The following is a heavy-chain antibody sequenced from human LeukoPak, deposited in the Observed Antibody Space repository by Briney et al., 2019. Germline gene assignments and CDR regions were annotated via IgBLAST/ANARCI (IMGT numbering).Heavy chain of an antibody. CDR2: ISGSGGVT. CDR1: GFTFSSNA. V-gene: IGHV3-23*01. J-gene: IGHJ6*02. Sequence: GGSLRLSCAASGFTFSSNAMSWVRQAPGKGLEWVSSISGSGGVTYYADSVKGRFTISRDNSKNTLYLQMNSLRAEDTAVYYCAKERWELQGEFYHYYGMGVWGQGTTVTVSS. CDR3: AKERWELQGEFYHYYGMGV. D-gene: IGHD1-26*01.